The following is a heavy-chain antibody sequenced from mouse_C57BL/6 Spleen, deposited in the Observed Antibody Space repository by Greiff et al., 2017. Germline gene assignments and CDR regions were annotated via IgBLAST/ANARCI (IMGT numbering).Heavy chain of an antibody. J-gene: IGHJ4*01. CDR2: IDPEDGET. CDR1: GFNIKDYY. CDR3: ARLAHYGNYPYAMDY. Sequence: VQLKESGAELVKPGASVKLSCTASGFNIKDYYMHWVKQRTEQGLEWIGRIDPEDGETIYAPKFQGQATITADTSSNTAYLQLSSLTSEDTAVYYCARLAHYGNYPYAMDYWGGGKSVTASS. V-gene: IGHV14-2*01. D-gene: IGHD2-1*01.